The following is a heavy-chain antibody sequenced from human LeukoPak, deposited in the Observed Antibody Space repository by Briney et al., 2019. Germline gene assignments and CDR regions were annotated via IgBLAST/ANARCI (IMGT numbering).Heavy chain of an antibody. D-gene: IGHD3-22*01. CDR3: ARALRGYYYDSSGYYRGRAFDI. CDR1: GFTFGDHS. CDR2: ISRSSSTI. V-gene: IGHV3-48*02. J-gene: IGHJ3*02. Sequence: GGSLRLSCTTSGFTFGDHSMNWVRQAPGKGLEWVSYISRSSSTIYYADSVKGRFTISRDNAKNSLYLQMNSLRDEDTAVYYCARALRGYYYDSSGYYRGRAFDIWGQGKMVPVSS.